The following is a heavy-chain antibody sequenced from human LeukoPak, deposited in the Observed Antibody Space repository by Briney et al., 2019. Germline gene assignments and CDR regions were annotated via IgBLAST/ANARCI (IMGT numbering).Heavy chain of an antibody. V-gene: IGHV4-59*01. CDR2: IYYSGST. D-gene: IGHD3-22*01. CDR3: AKAGWDYYDSSGYYYQYYYYYYYMDV. Sequence: PSETLSLTCTVSGGSISSYYWSWIRQPPGKGVEWIGYIYYSGSTNYNPSLKSRVTISVDTSKNQFSLKLSSVTTADTAVYYCAKAGWDYYDSSGYYYQYYYYYYYMDVWGKGTTVTISS. J-gene: IGHJ6*03. CDR1: GGSISSYY.